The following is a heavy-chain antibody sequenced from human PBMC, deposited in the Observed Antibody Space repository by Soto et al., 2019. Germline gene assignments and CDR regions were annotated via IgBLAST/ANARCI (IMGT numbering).Heavy chain of an antibody. CDR3: ARSPTNSYDRPEFDT. D-gene: IGHD3-22*01. CDR2: ISSSSSYI. Sequence: PGGSLRLSCAASGFTFNSYSMNCVRQAPGKGLEWVSSISSSSSYIYYADSVKGRFTISRDNAKNSLYLQMNSLRAEDTAVYYCARSPTNSYDRPEFDTWGQGTLVTVYS. V-gene: IGHV3-21*01. J-gene: IGHJ5*02. CDR1: GFTFNSYS.